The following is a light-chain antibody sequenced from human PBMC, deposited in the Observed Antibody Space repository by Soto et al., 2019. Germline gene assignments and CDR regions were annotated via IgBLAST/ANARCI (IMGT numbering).Light chain of an antibody. CDR1: QDITNY. J-gene: IGKJ4*01. CDR2: DAS. V-gene: IGKV1-33*01. Sequence: DIQMTQSPSSLSASVGDRVTITCQASQDITNYLNWYQQKPGRAPRLLIYDASNLETGVPSRFNGSGSGTDFTFTITSLQPVDIATYYCQHYQTLPLTFGGGTKVDIK. CDR3: QHYQTLPLT.